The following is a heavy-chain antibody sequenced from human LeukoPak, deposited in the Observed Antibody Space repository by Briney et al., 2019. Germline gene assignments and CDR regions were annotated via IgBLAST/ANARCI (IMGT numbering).Heavy chain of an antibody. CDR1: GFTFDDYA. V-gene: IGHV3-9*01. D-gene: IGHD4-17*01. CDR3: AKDGDYGMDV. J-gene: IGHJ6*02. Sequence: GGSLRLSCAASGFTFDDYAMHWVRQAPGKGLEWVSGISWNSGSIGYADSVKGRFTISRDNAKNSLYLQMNSLRAEDTALYYCAKDGDYGMDVWGQGTTVTVSS. CDR2: ISWNSGSI.